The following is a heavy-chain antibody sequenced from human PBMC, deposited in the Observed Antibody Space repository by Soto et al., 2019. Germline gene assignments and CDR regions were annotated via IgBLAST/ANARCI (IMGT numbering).Heavy chain of an antibody. CDR1: GFTLSGYA. CDR2: ISSNGVGI. D-gene: IGHD6-6*01. J-gene: IGHJ6*03. Sequence: PGGSLRLSCAASGFTLSGYAMDWVRQAPGKGLEYVSGISSNGVGIYYANSVQGRFTISRDNSRNTVYLQMGSLRPEDMAVYYCARRARPDFYYMDVLGKGTTVTVSS. CDR3: ARRARPDFYYMDV. V-gene: IGHV3-64*01.